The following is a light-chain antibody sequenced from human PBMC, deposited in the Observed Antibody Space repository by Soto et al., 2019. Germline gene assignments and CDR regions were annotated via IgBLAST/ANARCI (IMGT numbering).Light chain of an antibody. CDR3: QQYGSSVSYT. CDR1: QTVSSNY. V-gene: IGKV3-20*01. J-gene: IGKJ2*01. CDR2: GAS. Sequence: VLTQSPGTLSLSPGERATLSCRASQTVSSNYLAWYQQKPGQAPRLLIYGASSMATGIPDRFSGSGSGTDFTLTISRLEPEDFAVYYCQQYGSSVSYTFGPGTKLEIK.